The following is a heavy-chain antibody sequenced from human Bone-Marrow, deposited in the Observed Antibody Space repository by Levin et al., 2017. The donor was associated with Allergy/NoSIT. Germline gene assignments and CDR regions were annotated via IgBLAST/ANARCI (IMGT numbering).Heavy chain of an antibody. CDR1: GFTFTSYT. V-gene: IGHV3-48*02. CDR3: ARDSGWYFDF. Sequence: LSLTCAASGFTFTSYTMNWVRQAPGKGLECVSYITSDSSTIYYADSVKGRFTISRDNAKNSLYLQMNGLRDEDTAVYYCARDSGWYFDFWGQGTLVTVSS. D-gene: IGHD6-19*01. J-gene: IGHJ4*02. CDR2: ITSDSSTI.